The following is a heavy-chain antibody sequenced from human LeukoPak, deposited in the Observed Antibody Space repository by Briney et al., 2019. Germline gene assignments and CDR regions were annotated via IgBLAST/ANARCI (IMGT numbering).Heavy chain of an antibody. V-gene: IGHV4-34*01. J-gene: IGHJ4*02. CDR1: GGSFSGDY. Sequence: SETLSLTCAVYGGSFSGDYWSWIRQPPGKGLEWIGEINHSGSTNYNPSLKSRVTIPVDTSKNQFSLKLSSVTAADTAVYYCARALGYCSSSSCYIDYWGQGTLVTVSS. CDR3: ARALGYCSSSSCYIDY. CDR2: INHSGST. D-gene: IGHD2-2*02.